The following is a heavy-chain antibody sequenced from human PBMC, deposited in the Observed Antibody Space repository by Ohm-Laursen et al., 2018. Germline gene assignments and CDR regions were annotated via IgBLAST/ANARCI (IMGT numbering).Heavy chain of an antibody. CDR1: GFTFSSYS. CDR2: IGFSSSYI. D-gene: IGHD3-10*01. J-gene: IGHJ3*02. Sequence: SLRLSCAASGFTFSSYSLNWARQAPGKGLEWVSSIGFSSSYIYYADSVKGRFTISRDNSKKKLYLQMNSLRVEDTAVYYCARGSCPSSASAFDMWGQGTMVTVSS. V-gene: IGHV3-21*01. CDR3: ARGSCPSSASAFDM.